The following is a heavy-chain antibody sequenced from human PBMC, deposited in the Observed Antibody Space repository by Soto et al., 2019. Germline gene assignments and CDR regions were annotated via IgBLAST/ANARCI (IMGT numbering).Heavy chain of an antibody. D-gene: IGHD3-10*01. V-gene: IGHV3-9*01. CDR1: GFTFDDYA. Sequence: GGSLRLSCAASGFTFDDYAMHWVRQAPGKGLEWVSGINWNSGSIGYADSVKGRFTISRDNAKTSLYLQMNSLRAEDTALYYCAKDRGSGSYAANYYYYGLDFWGQGSTVTVSS. CDR3: AKDRGSGSYAANYYYYGLDF. J-gene: IGHJ6*02. CDR2: INWNSGSI.